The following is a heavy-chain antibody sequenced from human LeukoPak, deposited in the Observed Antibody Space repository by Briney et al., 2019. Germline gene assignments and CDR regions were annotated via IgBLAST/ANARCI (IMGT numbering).Heavy chain of an antibody. J-gene: IGHJ5*02. CDR3: VCWKFYSTWSDP. CDR1: GDTFTSYW. CDR2: IYPGDSTT. D-gene: IGHD1-1*01. Sequence: GESLKISCEGFGDTFTSYWIGWVRQMPGKGLEWMGIIYPGDSTTQYSPSFQGQVTISADKSISTVYLQWSSLKVSDTAMYYCVCWKFYSTWSDPWGQGTLITVSS. V-gene: IGHV5-51*01.